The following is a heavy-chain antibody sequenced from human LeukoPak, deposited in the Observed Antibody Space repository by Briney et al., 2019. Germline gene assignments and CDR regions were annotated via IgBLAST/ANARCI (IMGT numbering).Heavy chain of an antibody. J-gene: IGHJ4*02. D-gene: IGHD4-17*01. Sequence: GGSLRLSCAASGFTFSSYSMNWVRQAPGKGLEWVSSIISSSSYIYYADSVKGRFTISRDNAKNSLYLQMNSLRAEDTAVYYCARGGGHDYGQPFDYWGQGTLVTVSS. CDR2: IISSSSYI. CDR1: GFTFSSYS. V-gene: IGHV3-21*01. CDR3: ARGGGHDYGQPFDY.